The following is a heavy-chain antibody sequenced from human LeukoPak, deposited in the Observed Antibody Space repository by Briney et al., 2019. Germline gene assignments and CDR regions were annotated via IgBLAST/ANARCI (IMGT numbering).Heavy chain of an antibody. Sequence: KPSETLSLTCTVSGGSISSYYWSWIRQPPGKGLEWIGYIYYSGTTNYNPPLKSRVTISVDTSKNQFSLKLSSVTAADTAVYYCARGVYIAAAQYRYWGQGTLVTVSS. D-gene: IGHD6-13*01. CDR2: IYYSGTT. CDR3: ARGVYIAAAQYRY. CDR1: GGSISSYY. V-gene: IGHV4-59*01. J-gene: IGHJ4*02.